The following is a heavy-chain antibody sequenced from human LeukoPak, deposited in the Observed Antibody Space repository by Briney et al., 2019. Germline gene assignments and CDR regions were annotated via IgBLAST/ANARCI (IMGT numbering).Heavy chain of an antibody. Sequence: PGGSLRLSCAASGFTFSSHWMHWVRQAPGKGLVWVSRINSDGRSSSPSYADSVKGRFTISRDNAKNTLYLQVNSLRVEDTAVYYCARGGAYGSGTYNYFDYWGQGTLVTVSS. CDR1: GFTFSSHW. CDR3: ARGGAYGSGTYNYFDY. V-gene: IGHV3-74*01. J-gene: IGHJ4*02. D-gene: IGHD3-10*01. CDR2: INSDGRSSSP.